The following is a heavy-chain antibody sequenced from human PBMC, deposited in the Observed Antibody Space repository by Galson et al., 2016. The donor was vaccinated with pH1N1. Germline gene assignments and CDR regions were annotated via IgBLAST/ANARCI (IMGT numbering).Heavy chain of an antibody. J-gene: IGHJ4*02. CDR3: ARLWYGEYIDS. D-gene: IGHD6-13*01. CDR2: IHYSGNT. CDR1: GASISDTDYY. V-gene: IGHV4-39*07. Sequence: TLSLTCTVSGASISDTDYYWGWIRQPPGKGLEWIANIHYSGNTYYGTSLKSRVSISIDTSKGHFSLKLTSGTAADTAVYYCARLWYGEYIDSWGQGTLVTVSS.